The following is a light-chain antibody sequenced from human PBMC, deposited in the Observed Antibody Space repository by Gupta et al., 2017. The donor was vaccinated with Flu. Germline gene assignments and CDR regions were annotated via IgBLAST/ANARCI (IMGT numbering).Light chain of an antibody. CDR2: GAS. CDR1: QSISSSY. Sequence: EIVLTQSPGTLSLSPGERATLSCRASQSISSSYLGWYQQKPGQAPRLLIYGASSRATGIPDMFSGSGSGTDFTLTISRLEPEDFAVYYCQQYGTSPYTFGQGTKLDIK. V-gene: IGKV3-20*01. CDR3: QQYGTSPYT. J-gene: IGKJ2*01.